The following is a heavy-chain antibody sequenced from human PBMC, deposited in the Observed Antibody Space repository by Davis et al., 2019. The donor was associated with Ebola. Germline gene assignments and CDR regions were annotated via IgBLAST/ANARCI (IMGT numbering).Heavy chain of an antibody. CDR3: ASGGDDSSGSPGY. D-gene: IGHD3-22*01. Sequence: GESLKISCAASGFTFSSYSMNWVRQAPGKGLEWVSSISSSSSYIYYADSVKGRFTISRDNAKNSLYLQMNSLRAEDTAVYYCASGGDDSSGSPGYWGQGTLVTVSS. V-gene: IGHV3-21*04. J-gene: IGHJ4*02. CDR1: GFTFSSYS. CDR2: ISSSSSYI.